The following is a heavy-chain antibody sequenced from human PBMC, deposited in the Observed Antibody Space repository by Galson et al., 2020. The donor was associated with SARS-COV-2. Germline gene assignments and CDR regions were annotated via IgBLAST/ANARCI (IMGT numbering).Heavy chain of an antibody. CDR2: IYYSGST. V-gene: IGHV4-39*01. D-gene: IGHD3-16*02. Sequence: SETLSLTCSVSGGSISSSSYYWGWIRQPPGKGLEWIGSIYYSGSTYYNPSLKSRVTISVDTSKNQFSLKLTSVTATDTAVYYCARHASSTIMITFGGVIAAFDIWGQGTMVTVS. CDR1: GGSISSSSYY. CDR3: ARHASSTIMITFGGVIAAFDI. J-gene: IGHJ3*02.